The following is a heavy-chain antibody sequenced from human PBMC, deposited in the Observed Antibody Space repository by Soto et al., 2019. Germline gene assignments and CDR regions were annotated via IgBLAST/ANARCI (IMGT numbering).Heavy chain of an antibody. CDR3: ASSIAARTYYYYGMDV. D-gene: IGHD6-6*01. Sequence: GESLKISCKGSGYSFTSYWISWVRQMPGKGLEWMGRIDPSDSYTNYSPSFQGHATISADKSISTAYLQWSSLKASDTAMYYCASSIAARTYYYYGMDVWGQGTTVTVS. CDR1: GYSFTSYW. CDR2: IDPSDSYT. V-gene: IGHV5-10-1*01. J-gene: IGHJ6*02.